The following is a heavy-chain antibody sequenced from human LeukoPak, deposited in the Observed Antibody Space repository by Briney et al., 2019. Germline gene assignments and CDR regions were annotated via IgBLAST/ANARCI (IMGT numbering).Heavy chain of an antibody. CDR3: ARHIAAAGNFDY. V-gene: IGHV4-59*08. CDR1: GGSISNYY. Sequence: TSETLSLTCTVPGGSISNYYWSWIRQPPGKGLEWIGYIYYSGSTKYNPSLKSRVTISVDTSKNQFSLKLTSVTAADTAVYYCARHIAAAGNFDYWGQGTLVTVSS. D-gene: IGHD6-13*01. J-gene: IGHJ4*02. CDR2: IYYSGST.